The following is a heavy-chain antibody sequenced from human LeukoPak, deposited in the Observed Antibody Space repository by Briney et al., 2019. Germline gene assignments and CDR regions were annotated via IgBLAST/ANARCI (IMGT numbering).Heavy chain of an antibody. J-gene: IGHJ4*02. Sequence: QAGGSLRLSCAASGFTFSSYDMLWDRQATGKGLEWGLAIGTAGDTYYPGSVKGRFTISRENAKNSLYLQMNSLRAGDTAVYYCARGRYYDSSGYSLPLFDYWGQGTLVTVSS. D-gene: IGHD3-22*01. CDR1: GFTFSSYD. CDR2: IGTAGDT. CDR3: ARGRYYDSSGYSLPLFDY. V-gene: IGHV3-13*01.